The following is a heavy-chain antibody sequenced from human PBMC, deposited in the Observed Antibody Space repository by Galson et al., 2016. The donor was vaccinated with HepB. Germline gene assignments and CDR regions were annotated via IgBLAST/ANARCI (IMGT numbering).Heavy chain of an antibody. V-gene: IGHV3-23*01. CDR3: AKDRASVSDAFDI. D-gene: IGHD3-10*01. J-gene: IGHJ3*02. CDR1: GFTFGSYA. CDR2: ITGSTGVT. Sequence: SLRLSCAASGFTFGSYAMTWVRQAPGKGLEWVSSITGSTGVTYYADSVRGRFTISRDNSKNTLYLQMKSLRAEDTALYYCAKDRASVSDAFDIWGQGTVVTVSS.